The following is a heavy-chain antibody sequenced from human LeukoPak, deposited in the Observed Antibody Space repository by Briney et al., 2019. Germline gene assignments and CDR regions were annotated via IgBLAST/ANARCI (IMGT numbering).Heavy chain of an antibody. Sequence: GGSLRLSCAPSGFTFSSYAMSWVPEAPGKGLEWVSTISATGGSTYYAVSVKGRFTIYRDNSKNTLSLQRISLRAEDTAVYYCAKVATYYYRGMDVWGQGTTVTVSS. CDR1: GFTFSSYA. V-gene: IGHV3-23*01. J-gene: IGHJ6*02. D-gene: IGHD3-16*01. CDR3: AKVATYYYRGMDV. CDR2: ISATGGST.